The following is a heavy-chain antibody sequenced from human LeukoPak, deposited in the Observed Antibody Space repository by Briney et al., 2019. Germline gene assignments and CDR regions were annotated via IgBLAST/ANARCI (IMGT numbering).Heavy chain of an antibody. CDR3: ARDSSSSWYYYYYMDV. J-gene: IGHJ6*03. D-gene: IGHD6-13*01. CDR2: ISSSSYI. V-gene: IGHV3-21*01. CDR1: GCTFSSYS. Sequence: GGSLRLSCAASGCTFSSYSMNWVRQAPAKGLELVSSISSSSYIYYADSVKGRFTISRDNAKNSLYLQMNSLRAEDTAVYYCARDSSSSWYYYYYMDVWGKGTTVTVSS.